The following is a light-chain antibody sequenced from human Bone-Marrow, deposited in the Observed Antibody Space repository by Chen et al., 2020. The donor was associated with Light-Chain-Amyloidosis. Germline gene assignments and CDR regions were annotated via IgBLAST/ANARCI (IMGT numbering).Light chain of an antibody. V-gene: IGLV3-1*01. Sequence: SYELTQPSSVSVSPGQTAKITCSGDLLAKNYVRWLQQKPGQAPVLVIYQDSKRPSGIPERFSGSNSGNTATLTISGTQAMDEADYYCQAWDSSTNWVFGGGTKLTVL. J-gene: IGLJ3*02. CDR3: QAWDSSTNWV. CDR1: LLAKNY. CDR2: QDS.